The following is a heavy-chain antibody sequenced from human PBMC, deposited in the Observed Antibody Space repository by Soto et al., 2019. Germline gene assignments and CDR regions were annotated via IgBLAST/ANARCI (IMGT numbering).Heavy chain of an antibody. Sequence: ASVKVSCKASGYTFTSYDIHWVRQAPGQGLEWLGWVNPNSGNTGYAQKFQGRITMTRNTAINTAYMELRSLRSEDTAVYYCAARVDYGDYEDAFDIWGQGTMVTVSS. CDR3: AARVDYGDYEDAFDI. V-gene: IGHV1-8*01. D-gene: IGHD4-17*01. CDR1: GYTFTSYD. J-gene: IGHJ3*02. CDR2: VNPNSGNT.